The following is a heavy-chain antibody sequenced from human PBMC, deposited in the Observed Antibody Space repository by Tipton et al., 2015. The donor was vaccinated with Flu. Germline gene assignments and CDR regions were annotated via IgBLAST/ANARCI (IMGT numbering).Heavy chain of an antibody. J-gene: IGHJ4*02. D-gene: IGHD1-14*01. V-gene: IGHV3-30*03. CDR1: GFTFSSTV. Sequence: SLRLSCAASGFTFSSTVMHWVRQAPGKGLEWAAIISHDGRRTYYADSVKGRFTVSRDNSKDTLYLEMSSLGGEDTAVYYCARERGTYDSAGFFENWGQGALVAVSS. CDR3: ARERGTYDSAGFFEN. CDR2: ISHDGRRT.